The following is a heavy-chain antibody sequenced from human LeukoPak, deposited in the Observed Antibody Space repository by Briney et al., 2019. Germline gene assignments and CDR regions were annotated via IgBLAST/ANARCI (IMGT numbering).Heavy chain of an antibody. CDR1: GGSISSSSYY. D-gene: IGHD3-3*01. V-gene: IGHV4-39*01. CDR2: IYYSGST. CDR3: AGPKFWSGPTWGMDV. Sequence: SETLSLTCTVSGGSISSSSYYWGWIRQPPGKGLEWIGSIYYSGSTYYNPSLKSRVTISVDTSKNQFSLKLSSVTAADTAVYYCAGPKFWSGPTWGMDVWGQGTTVTVSS. J-gene: IGHJ6*02.